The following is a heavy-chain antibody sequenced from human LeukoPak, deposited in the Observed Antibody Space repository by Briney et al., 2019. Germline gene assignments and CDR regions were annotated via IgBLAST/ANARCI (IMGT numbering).Heavy chain of an antibody. Sequence: ASVKVSCKPSGYTFTSHGITWVRQAPGQGLEWVGWISAYNGNTKYAQKFQGRVTMTTDASTSTVYMELRSLRSDDTAVYYCARGSPPRRNYDSSGYYSYYFDYWGQATLVTVSS. CDR3: ARGSPPRRNYDSSGYYSYYFDY. J-gene: IGHJ4*02. CDR2: ISAYNGNT. CDR1: GYTFTSHG. V-gene: IGHV1-18*01. D-gene: IGHD3-22*01.